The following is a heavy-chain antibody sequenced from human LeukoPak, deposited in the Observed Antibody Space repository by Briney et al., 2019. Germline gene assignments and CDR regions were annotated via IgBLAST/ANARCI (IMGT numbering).Heavy chain of an antibody. J-gene: IGHJ4*02. CDR3: ARDSWDILTGYYSHYFDY. Sequence: YPGGSLRLSCAAAGFTFSGSAMHWVRLPPGKGLEWVAIMSYDGTDKHYADSVKGRFTISRDNSKDMVYLQMNSLRVEDTAMYYCARDSWDILTGYYSHYFDYWGQGTLVTVSS. CDR2: MSYDGTDK. CDR1: GFTFSGSA. D-gene: IGHD3-9*01. V-gene: IGHV3-30*04.